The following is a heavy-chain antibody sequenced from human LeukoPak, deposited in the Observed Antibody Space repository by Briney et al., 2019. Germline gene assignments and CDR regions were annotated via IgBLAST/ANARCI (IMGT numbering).Heavy chain of an antibody. D-gene: IGHD3-10*01. V-gene: IGHV3-23*01. CDR3: AKLRGSGSYSSYYFDN. CDR1: GFTFSINA. Sequence: GGSLRLSCAASGFTFSINAMSWVRQAPGKGLEWVSTIGDTDLSTHYADSVKGRFTISRDNSKNTLYLQTNSLRAEDTAVFYCAKLRGSGSYSSYYFDNWGQGILVTVSS. J-gene: IGHJ4*02. CDR2: IGDTDLST.